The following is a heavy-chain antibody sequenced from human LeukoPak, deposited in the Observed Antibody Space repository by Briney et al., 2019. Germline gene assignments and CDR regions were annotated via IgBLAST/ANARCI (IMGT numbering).Heavy chain of an antibody. Sequence: SETLSLTCTVSGGSISSYYWSWIRQPPGKGLEWIGYIYYSGSTNYKPSLKSRVTISVDTSKNQFSLKLSSVTAADTAVYYCARDKSYYDFWSGSPTDAFDIWGQGTMVTVSS. J-gene: IGHJ3*02. D-gene: IGHD3-3*01. V-gene: IGHV4-59*12. CDR2: IYYSGST. CDR1: GGSISSYY. CDR3: ARDKSYYDFWSGSPTDAFDI.